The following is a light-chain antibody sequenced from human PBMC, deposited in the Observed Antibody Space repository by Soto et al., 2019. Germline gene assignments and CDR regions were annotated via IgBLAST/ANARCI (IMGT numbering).Light chain of an antibody. Sequence: DIQLTQSPSTLSASVGDRVTITCRASQSISSWLDWYQQKPGKAPKLLVYKASSLESGVPSRFSGSGSGTELSLTISTLQPDDFATYYCQQYETYPLTFGGGTKVEIK. CDR2: KAS. CDR3: QQYETYPLT. V-gene: IGKV1-5*03. J-gene: IGKJ4*01. CDR1: QSISSW.